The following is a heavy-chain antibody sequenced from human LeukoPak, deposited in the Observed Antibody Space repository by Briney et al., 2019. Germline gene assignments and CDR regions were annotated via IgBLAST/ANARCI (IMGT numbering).Heavy chain of an antibody. V-gene: IGHV4-59*08. D-gene: IGHD1-1*01. CDR3: ARFQLERRTLNWFDP. Sequence: SETLSLTCTVSGGSISSYYWSWIRQPPGKGLEWIGYIYYSGSTNYNPSLKSRVTISVGTSKNQFSLKLSSVTAADTAVYYCARFQLERRTLNWFDPWGQGTLVTVSS. CDR2: IYYSGST. J-gene: IGHJ5*02. CDR1: GGSISSYY.